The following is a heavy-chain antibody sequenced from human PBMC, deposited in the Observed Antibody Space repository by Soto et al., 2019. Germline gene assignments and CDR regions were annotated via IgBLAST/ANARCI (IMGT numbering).Heavy chain of an antibody. V-gene: IGHV6-1*01. CDR1: GDSVSSNSAA. J-gene: IGHJ5*02. D-gene: IGHD1-7*01. Sequence: SQTLSVTCAISGDSVSSNSAAWNWIRQSPSRGLEWLGRTYYRSKWYNDYAVSVKSRITINPDTSKNQFSLQLNSVTPEDTAVYYCARVFGKLELVPWFDPWGQGTLVTGSS. CDR3: ARVFGKLELVPWFDP. CDR2: TYYRSKWYN.